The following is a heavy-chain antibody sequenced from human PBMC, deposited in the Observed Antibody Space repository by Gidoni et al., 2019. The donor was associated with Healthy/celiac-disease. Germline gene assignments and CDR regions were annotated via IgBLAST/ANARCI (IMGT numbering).Heavy chain of an antibody. J-gene: IGHJ3*02. CDR2: ISSSSSTI. Sequence: EVQLVESGGGLVQPGGSLRLSCAASGFTFSSYSMNWVRQAPGKGLEWVSYISSSSSTIYYADSVKGRFTISRDNAKNSLYLQMNSLRAEDTAVYYCARVMTLRGRDAFDIWGQGTMVTVSS. CDR1: GFTFSSYS. V-gene: IGHV3-48*01. CDR3: ARVMTLRGRDAFDI. D-gene: IGHD3-16*01.